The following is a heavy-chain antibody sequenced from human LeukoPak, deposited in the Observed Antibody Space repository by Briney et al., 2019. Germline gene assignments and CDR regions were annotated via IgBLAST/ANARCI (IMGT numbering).Heavy chain of an antibody. CDR2: IIPIFGTA. V-gene: IGHV1-69*01. CDR3: ARETPVNYFDY. D-gene: IGHD2-15*01. Sequence: SVKVSCKASGGTFSSYAISWVRQAPGQGLEWMGGIIPIFGTANYAQTFQGRVTIPADESTSTAYMQLSSLRYEGQAVYYCARETPVNYFDYWGQGTLVSVSS. CDR1: GGTFSSYA. J-gene: IGHJ4*02.